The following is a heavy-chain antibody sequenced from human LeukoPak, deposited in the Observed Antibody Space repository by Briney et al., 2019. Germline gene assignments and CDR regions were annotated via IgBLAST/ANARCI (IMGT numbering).Heavy chain of an antibody. CDR1: GYTFTSYY. J-gene: IGHJ4*02. CDR3: ARVGTVTTRNSGYFDY. D-gene: IGHD4-17*01. V-gene: IGHV1-46*01. CDR2: INPSGGST. Sequence: GASVKVSCKASGYTFTSYYMHWVRQAPGQGLEWMGIINPSGGSTSYAQKFQGRVTMTRDTSTSTVYMELSSLRSEDTAVYYCARVGTVTTRNSGYFDYWGQGTLVTVSS.